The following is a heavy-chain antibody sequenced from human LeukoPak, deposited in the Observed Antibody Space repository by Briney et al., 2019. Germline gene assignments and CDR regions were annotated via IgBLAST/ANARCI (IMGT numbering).Heavy chain of an antibody. V-gene: IGHV3-9*01. CDR1: GFTFDDYA. J-gene: IGHJ4*02. CDR2: ISWNSGSI. D-gene: IGHD6-19*01. Sequence: GGSLRLSCAASGFTFDDYAMHWVRQAPGKGLEWVSGISWNSGSIGYADSVKGRFTISRDNAKNSLYLQMNSLRAEDTALYYCAKVKAGYSSGWAAFDYWGQGTLVTVSS. CDR3: AKVKAGYSSGWAAFDY.